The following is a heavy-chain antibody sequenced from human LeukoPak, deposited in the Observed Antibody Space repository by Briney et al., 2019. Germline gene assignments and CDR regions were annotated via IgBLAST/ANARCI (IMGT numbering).Heavy chain of an antibody. CDR1: GFTFSNYG. J-gene: IGHJ4*02. V-gene: IGHV3-33*01. Sequence: PGRSLRLSCAASGFTFSNYGMHWVRQAPGKGLEWVAVIWYDGSNKYYADSVKGRFTISRDNSKNTLYLQMNSLRAADTAVYYCARRNPTSYFGELHPGFDYWGQGTLVTVSS. CDR3: ARRNPTSYFGELHPGFDY. CDR2: IWYDGSNK. D-gene: IGHD3-10*01.